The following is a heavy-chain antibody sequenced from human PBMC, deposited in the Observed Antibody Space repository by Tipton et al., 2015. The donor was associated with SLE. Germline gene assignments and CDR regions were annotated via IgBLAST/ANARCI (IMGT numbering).Heavy chain of an antibody. CDR1: GYTFNNYA. CDR3: TRYSSGATYYL. CDR2: INTNTGNP. Sequence: QVQLVQSGSELKKSGASVKVSCKASGYTFNNYAINWVRQAPGQGLEWMGWINTNTGNPTYAQGFTGRFVFSLDTSVSTAYLQISSLKAEDTATYYCTRYSSGATYYLWGQGTLVTVSS. D-gene: IGHD3-10*01. V-gene: IGHV7-4-1*02. J-gene: IGHJ5*02.